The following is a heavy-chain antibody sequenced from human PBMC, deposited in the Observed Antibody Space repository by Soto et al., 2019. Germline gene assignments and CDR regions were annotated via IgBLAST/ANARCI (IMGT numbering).Heavy chain of an antibody. J-gene: IGHJ6*02. V-gene: IGHV3-11*01. Sequence: QVQLVESRGGLVKPGGSLRLSCAASGFTFSDSYMSWIRQAPGKGLEWISYITFSGNTVYYADSLKGRFTISRDNAKNSLYLQMNRLRAEDTAVYYCARVSWREKYGMDVWGQGTTVTVSS. CDR3: ARVSWREKYGMDV. CDR2: ITFSGNTV. CDR1: GFTFSDSY.